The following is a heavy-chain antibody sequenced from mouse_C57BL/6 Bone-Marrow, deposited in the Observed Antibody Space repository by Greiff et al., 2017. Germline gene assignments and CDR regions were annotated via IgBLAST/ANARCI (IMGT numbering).Heavy chain of an antibody. J-gene: IGHJ1*03. CDR2: INPSSGYT. V-gene: IGHV1-7*01. CDR3: ARSNDYWYFDV. D-gene: IGHD2-3*01. CDR1: GYTFTSYW. Sequence: VQLQQSGAELAKPGASVKLSCKASGYTFTSYWMHWVKQRPGQGLEWIGYINPSSGYTKYNQKFKDKATLTANKSSCTAYMQLSSLTYEDSAVDYCARSNDYWYFDVWGTGTTVTVSS.